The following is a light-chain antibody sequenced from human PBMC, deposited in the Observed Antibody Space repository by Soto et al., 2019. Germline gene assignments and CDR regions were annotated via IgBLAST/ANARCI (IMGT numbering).Light chain of an antibody. Sequence: EIVLTQFPATLSLSPGERATLSCRASQSLPSNFLVWYQQKPGQAPRLLISSASRRATGIPDRFSGSGPGTYFTLTISRLDPEDFAVYYCHQSGSSPLTFGPGTKV. CDR1: QSLPSNF. J-gene: IGKJ3*01. V-gene: IGKV3-20*01. CDR3: HQSGSSPLT. CDR2: SAS.